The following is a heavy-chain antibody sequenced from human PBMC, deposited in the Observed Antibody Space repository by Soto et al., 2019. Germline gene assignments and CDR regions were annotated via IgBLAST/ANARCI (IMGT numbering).Heavy chain of an antibody. CDR2: IYHSGST. CDR3: PRHPSGVGMFRFDY. J-gene: IGHJ4*02. CDR1: GGSISSYY. Sequence: QVQLQESGPGLVKPSETLSLTCTVSGGSISSYYWSWIRQPPGKGLEWIGYIYHSGSTNYNPSLKRRVTIPLHPSQHHPPLNLSSVTAADTAVYYCPRHPSGVGMFRFDYWRQGTLVPVSS. D-gene: IGHD3-10*02. V-gene: IGHV4-59*08.